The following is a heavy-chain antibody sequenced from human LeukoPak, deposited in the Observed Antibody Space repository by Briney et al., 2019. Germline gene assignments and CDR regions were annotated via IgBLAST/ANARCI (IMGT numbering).Heavy chain of an antibody. CDR2: IYSGGST. CDR1: GFTVSSSY. J-gene: IGHJ4*02. D-gene: IGHD3-9*01. Sequence: PGGSLRLSCADSGFTVSSSYMRWVRQAPGKGLEWVSVIYSGGSTHHADSVKGRFTISRDNSKNTLYLQMNSLRAEDTAVYYCARDRLHYDSLTGYPADWGQGTLVTVSS. CDR3: ARDRLHYDSLTGYPAD. V-gene: IGHV3-66*01.